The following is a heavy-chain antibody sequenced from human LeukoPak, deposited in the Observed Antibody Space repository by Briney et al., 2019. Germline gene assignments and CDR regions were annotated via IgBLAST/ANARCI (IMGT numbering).Heavy chain of an antibody. D-gene: IGHD2-2*02. V-gene: IGHV3-7*03. CDR2: IKQDGSEK. CDR1: GFTFSSYW. Sequence: GGSLRLSCAASGFTFSSYWMSWVRQAPGKGLEWVANIKQDGSEKYYVDSVKGRFTISRDDAKNSLYLQMNSLRAEDTAVYYCAREVYCSSTSCYTGYFQHWGQGTLVTVSS. J-gene: IGHJ1*01. CDR3: AREVYCSSTSCYTGYFQH.